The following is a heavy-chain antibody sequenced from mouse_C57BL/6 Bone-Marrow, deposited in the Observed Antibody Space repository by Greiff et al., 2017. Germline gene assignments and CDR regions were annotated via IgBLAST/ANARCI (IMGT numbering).Heavy chain of an antibody. CDR3: ASLLTAMDY. Sequence: QVQLQQPGAELVMPGASVKLSCKASGYTFTSYWMHWVKQRPGQGLEWIGEIDPSDSYTNYNQKFKGKSTLTVDKSSSTAYMQLSSLTSEDSAVYYYASLLTAMDYWGQGTSVTVSS. D-gene: IGHD2-1*01. CDR1: GYTFTSYW. CDR2: IDPSDSYT. V-gene: IGHV1-69*01. J-gene: IGHJ4*01.